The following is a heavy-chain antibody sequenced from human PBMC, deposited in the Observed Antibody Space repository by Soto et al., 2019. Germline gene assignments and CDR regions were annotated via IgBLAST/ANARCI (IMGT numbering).Heavy chain of an antibody. CDR3: VRDHIWSFDY. D-gene: IGHD3-10*01. J-gene: IGHJ4*02. V-gene: IGHV3-48*01. CDR1: GFTFSSYT. CDR2: ISLSGSDM. Sequence: EVQQLESGGGLVQPGGSLRLSCAASGFTFSSYTMNWVRQAPGKGLESVSYISLSGSDMYYAGSVKGRFTISRDNAKNSLSLQMNSLRAEDTAVYYCVRDHIWSFDYWGQGTPVTVSS.